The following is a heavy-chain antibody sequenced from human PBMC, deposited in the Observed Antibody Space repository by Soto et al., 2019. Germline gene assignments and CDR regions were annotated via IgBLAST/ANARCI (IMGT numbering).Heavy chain of an antibody. J-gene: IGHJ4*02. Sequence: ASVKVSCKASGYTFTSCDINWVRQATGQGLEWMGWMNPNSGNTGYAQKFQGRVTMTRNTSISTAYMELSSLRSEDTAVYYCARGLRTGYFWSGYYDRHFDYWGQGTLVTVSS. D-gene: IGHD3-3*01. CDR1: GYTFTSCD. CDR2: MNPNSGNT. CDR3: ARGLRTGYFWSGYYDRHFDY. V-gene: IGHV1-8*01.